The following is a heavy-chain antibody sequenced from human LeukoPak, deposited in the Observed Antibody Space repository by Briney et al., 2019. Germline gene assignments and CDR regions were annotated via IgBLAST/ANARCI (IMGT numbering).Heavy chain of an antibody. CDR1: GFTFSDYW. V-gene: IGHV3-74*01. J-gene: IGHJ4*02. CDR2: VNSDGSST. D-gene: IGHD2-15*01. Sequence: GGSLRLSCAASGFTFSDYWMHWVRQAPGKGLVWVSRVNSDGSSTSYADSVKGRFTISRDNAKNTVYLQMNSLRPEDTAVYYCAKDGIGYGELTSVWGQGTLVTVSS. CDR3: AKDGIGYGELTSV.